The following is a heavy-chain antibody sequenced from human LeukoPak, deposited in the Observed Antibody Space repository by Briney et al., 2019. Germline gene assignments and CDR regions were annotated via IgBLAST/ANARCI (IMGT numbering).Heavy chain of an antibody. Sequence: GGSLRLSCAASGFTFSSYSMHWVRQAPGKGLEWVSSISSGGTYIYYADSVKGRFTISRDNAKNSLYLQMNSLRAEDTAVYYCAREPVTGSVYWGQGTLVTVSS. CDR1: GFTFSSYS. J-gene: IGHJ4*02. CDR2: ISSGGTYI. CDR3: AREPVTGSVY. V-gene: IGHV3-21*01. D-gene: IGHD4-17*01.